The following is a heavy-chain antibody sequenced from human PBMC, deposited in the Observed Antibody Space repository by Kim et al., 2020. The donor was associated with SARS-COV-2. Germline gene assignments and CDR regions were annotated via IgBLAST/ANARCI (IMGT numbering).Heavy chain of an antibody. Sequence: SETLSLTCTVSGGSISSYYWSWIRQPPGKGLEWIGYIYYSGSTNYNPSLKSRVTISVDTTKNQFSLKLCSVTAADTAVYYCARGGPAHQSYDILAGYGWAYDCGRDVWGQGTTVTVSS. CDR1: GGSISSYY. D-gene: IGHD3-9*01. J-gene: IGHJ6*02. CDR2: IYYSGST. V-gene: IGHV4-59*08. CDR3: ARGGPAHQSYDILAGYGWAYDCGRDV.